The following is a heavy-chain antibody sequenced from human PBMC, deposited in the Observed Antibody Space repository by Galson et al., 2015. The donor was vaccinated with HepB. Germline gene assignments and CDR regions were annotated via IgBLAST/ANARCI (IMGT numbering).Heavy chain of an antibody. D-gene: IGHD6-19*01. J-gene: IGHJ4*02. CDR2: TYYRSKWYN. V-gene: IGHV6-1*01. CDR3: ARGGGSGWYGDFDY. CDR1: GDSVSSSIGA. Sequence: CAISGDSVSSSIGAWNWIRQSPSRGLEWLGRTYYRSKWYNDYAVSVKSRITINPDTSKNQFSLQLNSVTPEDTAVYYCARGGGSGWYGDFDYWGQGTLVTVSS.